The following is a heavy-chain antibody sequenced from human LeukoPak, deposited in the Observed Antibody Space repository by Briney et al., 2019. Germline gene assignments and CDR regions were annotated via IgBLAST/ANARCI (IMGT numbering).Heavy chain of an antibody. Sequence: SETLSLTCTVSGGSISSSNYYWGWIRQPPGKGLEWIESGYYSGSTYYNPSLKSRVTRSVDTSKSQFSLKLSSVTAADTAVYYCARSIAAADVFDIWGQGTLVIVSS. J-gene: IGHJ3*02. CDR3: ARSIAAADVFDI. CDR2: GYYSGST. V-gene: IGHV4-39*07. D-gene: IGHD6-13*01. CDR1: GGSISSSNYY.